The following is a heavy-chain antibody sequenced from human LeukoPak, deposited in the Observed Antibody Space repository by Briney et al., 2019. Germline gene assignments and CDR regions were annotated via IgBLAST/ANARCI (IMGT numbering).Heavy chain of an antibody. CDR1: GGSISSYY. J-gene: IGHJ6*02. CDR2: IYYSGST. V-gene: IGHV4-59*01. D-gene: IGHD6-19*01. Sequence: SETLSLTCTVSGGSISSYYWSWIRQPPGKGLEWIGYIYYSGSTNYNPSLKSRVTISVDTSKNQFSLKLSSVTAADTAVYYCVRGYSSGWYNYYYYGMDVWGQGTTVTVSS. CDR3: VRGYSSGWYNYYYYGMDV.